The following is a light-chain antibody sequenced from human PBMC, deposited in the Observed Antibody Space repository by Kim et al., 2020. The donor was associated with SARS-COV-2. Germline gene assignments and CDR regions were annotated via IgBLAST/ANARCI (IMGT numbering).Light chain of an antibody. J-gene: IGKJ2*01. Sequence: SVSPGERATLPCRASQSVSSNLAWYQQNPGQAHRLLIYGASTRATGIPARFSGSGSGTEFTLTISSLQSEDFAVYYCQHYNNWPYTFGQGTKLEI. CDR2: GAS. V-gene: IGKV3-15*01. CDR3: QHYNNWPYT. CDR1: QSVSSN.